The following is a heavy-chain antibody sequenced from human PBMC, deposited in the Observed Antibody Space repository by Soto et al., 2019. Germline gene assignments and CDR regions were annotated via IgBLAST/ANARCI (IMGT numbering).Heavy chain of an antibody. CDR3: ARDRKWIQLDCYSGMDV. V-gene: IGHV4-4*02. CDR1: GGSISSSNW. CDR2: IYHSGST. J-gene: IGHJ6*02. Sequence: SETLSLTCAVSGGSISSSNWWSWVRQPPGKGLEWIGEIYHSGSTNYNPSLKSRVTISVDKSKNQFSLKLSSVTAADTAVYYCARDRKWIQLDCYSGMDVWGQGTTVTVSS. D-gene: IGHD1-1*01.